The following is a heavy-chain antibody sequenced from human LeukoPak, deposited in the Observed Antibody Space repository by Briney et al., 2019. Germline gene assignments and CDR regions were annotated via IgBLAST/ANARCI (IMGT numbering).Heavy chain of an antibody. Sequence: RGASLKISCKGSGYSFTSYWIGWVRQMPGKVLEWMGIFYPGDSEIRYSPSFQGQVTISADKSISTAYLQWSSLKASDAAVYYCARRTPLYDSGGYSGGFDIWGQGTMVTVSS. V-gene: IGHV5-51*01. CDR2: FYPGDSEI. J-gene: IGHJ3*02. CDR1: GYSFTSYW. CDR3: ARRTPLYDSGGYSGGFDI. D-gene: IGHD3-22*01.